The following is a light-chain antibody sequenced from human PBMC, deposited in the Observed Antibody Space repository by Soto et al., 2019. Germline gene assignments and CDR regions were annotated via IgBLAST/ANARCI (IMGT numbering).Light chain of an antibody. CDR3: IQDYNYPLT. CDR1: QGMRSE. Sequence: AIQMTQSPSSLSASVGDRVTITCRASQGMRSELGWYQQKPGKAPNLLIYTASTLQSGVPSRFSGSGSGTDFTLTISSLQPEDFATYYCIQDYNYPLTFGGGTRVEIK. J-gene: IGKJ4*01. V-gene: IGKV1-6*01. CDR2: TAS.